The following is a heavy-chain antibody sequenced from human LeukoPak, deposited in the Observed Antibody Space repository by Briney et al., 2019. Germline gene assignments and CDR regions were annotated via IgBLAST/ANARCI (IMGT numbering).Heavy chain of an antibody. CDR1: GGSISSGSYY. CDR3: AREDSGVGATKNFDY. J-gene: IGHJ4*02. CDR2: IYTSGST. Sequence: NSSQTLSLTCTVSGGSISSGSYYWSWIRQPAGKGLEWIGRIYTSGSTNYNPSLKSRVTISVDTSKNQFSLKLSSVTAADTAVYYCAREDSGVGATKNFDYWGQGTLVTVSS. V-gene: IGHV4-61*02. D-gene: IGHD1-26*01.